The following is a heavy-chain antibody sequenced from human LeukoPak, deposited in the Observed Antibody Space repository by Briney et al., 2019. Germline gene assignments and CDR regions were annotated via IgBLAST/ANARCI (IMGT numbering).Heavy chain of an antibody. D-gene: IGHD1-14*01. CDR1: GGSINTYY. J-gene: IGHJ4*02. V-gene: IGHV4-59*12. CDR3: ARGANRLDS. CDR2: IYYTGST. Sequence: PSETLSLTCSVSGGSINTYYWSWIWQTPGKGLEWIGFIYYTGSTNYNPSLKSRVTMSVDTSKSQFSLKLTSVTAAGTALYYCARGANRLDSWGRGTLVTVSS.